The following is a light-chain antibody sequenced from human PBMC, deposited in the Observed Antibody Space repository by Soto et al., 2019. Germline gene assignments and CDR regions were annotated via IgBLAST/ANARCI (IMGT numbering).Light chain of an antibody. CDR1: SGHSTYA. V-gene: IGLV4-69*01. CDR3: QTWGTGIPRV. Sequence: QPVLTQSPSASASLGASVKLTCTLNSGHSTYAIAWHQQQPERGPRFLIKLNSDGRYSKGDGIPDRFSGSISGAERYLTISSLQSEDEADYYCQTWGTGIPRVFGGGTKLTVL. CDR2: LNSDGRY. J-gene: IGLJ2*01.